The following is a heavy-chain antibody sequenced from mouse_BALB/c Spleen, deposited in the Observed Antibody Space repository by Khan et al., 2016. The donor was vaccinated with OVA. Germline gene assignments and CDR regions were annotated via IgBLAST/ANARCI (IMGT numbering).Heavy chain of an antibody. CDR2: ISSGGNT. V-gene: IGHV5-6-5*01. CDR1: GFTFSRYA. J-gene: IGHJ2*01. D-gene: IGHD2-1*01. CDR3: VRGYSSDY. Sequence: EVHLVESGGGLVKPGGSLKLSCAASGFTFSRYAMSWVRQTPEKRLEWVASISSGGNTYYPDSVKGRFTISRDNARNIPYLQMSSLRSEDTAMYYCVRGYSSDYWGQGTTLTVSS.